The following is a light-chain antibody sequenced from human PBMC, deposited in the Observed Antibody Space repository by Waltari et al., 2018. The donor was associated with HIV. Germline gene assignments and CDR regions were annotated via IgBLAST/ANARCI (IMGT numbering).Light chain of an antibody. CDR1: TSNIGAGYD. CDR3: QSYDSVLSGVI. J-gene: IGLJ2*01. V-gene: IGLV1-40*01. Sequence: QSVLTQPPSVSGAPGQRVTISCTGNTSNIGAGYDVHWYQQLPGTAPKLPIYVNTTRPSGFPVRFSVSTSGTSASLAITGLRADDEADFYCQSYDSVLSGVIFGGGTKLTVL. CDR2: VNT.